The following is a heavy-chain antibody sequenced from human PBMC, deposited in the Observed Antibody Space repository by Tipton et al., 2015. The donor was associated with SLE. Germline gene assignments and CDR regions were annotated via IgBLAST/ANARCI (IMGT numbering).Heavy chain of an antibody. CDR1: GGAISTFY. V-gene: IGHV4-4*07. CDR3: ARRDWVDAFDI. J-gene: IGHJ3*02. CDR2: IYSSGRT. Sequence: TLSLTCTVSGGAISTFYWSWIRQSAGKGLEWIGRIYSSGRTNYNPSLKSRVTMSVDTSRKQFSLKLTSVTAADTAVYYCARRDWVDAFDIWGQGTMVIVSS. D-gene: IGHD3-9*01.